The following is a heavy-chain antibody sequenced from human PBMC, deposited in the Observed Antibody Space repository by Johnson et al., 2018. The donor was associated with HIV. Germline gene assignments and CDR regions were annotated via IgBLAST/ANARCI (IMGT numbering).Heavy chain of an antibody. CDR3: ARAYSYGAFDI. CDR1: GFTFSTYG. D-gene: IGHD5-18*01. J-gene: IGHJ3*02. CDR2: IRYDGSNT. V-gene: IGHV3-30*02. Sequence: QVQLVESGGGVVQPGGSLRLSCAASGFTFSTYGMHWVRQSPGKGLEWMTLIRYDGSNTYYADSVKGRFTISRDNSKNTLYLQMNSLRADDTAVYYCARAYSYGAFDIWGQGTRVTVSS.